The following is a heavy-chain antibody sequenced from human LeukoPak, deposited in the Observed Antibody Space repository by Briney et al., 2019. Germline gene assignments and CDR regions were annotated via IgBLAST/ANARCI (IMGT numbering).Heavy chain of an antibody. CDR3: ARDYDHH. CDR2: ISSSSSTI. Sequence: GGSLRLSRAASGFTFSSYSMNWVRQAPGKGLEWVSYISSSSSTIYYADSVKGRFTISRDNAKNSLYLQMNSLRAKDTAVYYCARDYDHHWGQGTLVTVSS. CDR1: GFTFSSYS. J-gene: IGHJ5*02. D-gene: IGHD3-3*01. V-gene: IGHV3-48*04.